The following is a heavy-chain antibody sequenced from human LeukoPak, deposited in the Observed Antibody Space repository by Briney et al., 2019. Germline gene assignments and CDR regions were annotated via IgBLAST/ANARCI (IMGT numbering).Heavy chain of an antibody. D-gene: IGHD1-26*01. CDR1: GFTFSSYW. Sequence: PGGSLRLSCAASGFTFSSYWMSWVRQAPGKALEWVSSIISSGAYIFYADSVKGRFTISRDNAKDSLYLQMNSLGPEDTAVYYCARDPYSGNYGNYYYYYMDVWGKGTTVTISS. CDR2: IISSGAYI. J-gene: IGHJ6*03. V-gene: IGHV3-21*01. CDR3: ARDPYSGNYGNYYYYYMDV.